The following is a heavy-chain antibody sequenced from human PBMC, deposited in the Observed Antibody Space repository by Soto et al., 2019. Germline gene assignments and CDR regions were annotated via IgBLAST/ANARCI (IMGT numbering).Heavy chain of an antibody. V-gene: IGHV3-33*01. D-gene: IGHD2-15*01. CDR1: GFTFRAYG. CDR3: ARDGGGLTAFDN. CDR2: VWYDGSHI. Sequence: QVQLVESGGGVVQPGRSLRLSCAASGFTFRAYGMHWVRQAPGKGLKWVAVVWYDGSHIFYAGSVEGRFTISRDNSKDTLFLQMNSLRAEDTAMYYCARDGGGLTAFDNWGQGTMVTVSS. J-gene: IGHJ3*02.